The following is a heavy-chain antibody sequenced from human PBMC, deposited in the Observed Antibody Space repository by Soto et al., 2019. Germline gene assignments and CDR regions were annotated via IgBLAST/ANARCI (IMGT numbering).Heavy chain of an antibody. CDR2: ISSSSSYI. J-gene: IGHJ6*02. CDR3: ARWYSSGWYDYYYYYGMDV. D-gene: IGHD6-19*01. V-gene: IGHV3-21*01. Sequence: GGYLRLSCAASGFTFSSYSMNWVRQAPGKGLEWVSSISSSSSYIYYADSVKGRFTISRDNAKNSLYLQMNSLRAEDTAVYYCARWYSSGWYDYYYYYGMDVWGQGTTVTVSS. CDR1: GFTFSSYS.